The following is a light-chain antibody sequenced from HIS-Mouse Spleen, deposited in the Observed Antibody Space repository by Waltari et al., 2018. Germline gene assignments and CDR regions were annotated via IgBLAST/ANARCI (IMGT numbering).Light chain of an antibody. Sequence: QSALTQPASVSGSPGQSITISCTGTSSDVGGYNYVSWYQQHPGKAPQLMIYDVSKRPSGVSNRFSGSKSGTTASLTISGLQAEDEADYYCSSYTSSSTLYVFGTGTKVTVL. V-gene: IGLV2-14*03. CDR3: SSYTSSSTLYV. CDR2: DVS. J-gene: IGLJ1*01. CDR1: SSDVGGYNY.